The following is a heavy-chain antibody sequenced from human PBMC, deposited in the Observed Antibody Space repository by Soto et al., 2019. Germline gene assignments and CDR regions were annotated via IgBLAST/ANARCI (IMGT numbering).Heavy chain of an antibody. D-gene: IGHD6-19*01. CDR2: ISSNGGST. CDR1: GFTFSSYA. CDR3: ARAQYSSGWPFDY. J-gene: IGHJ4*02. V-gene: IGHV3-64*01. Sequence: PGGSLRLSCAASGFTFSSYAMHWVRQAPGKGLEYVSAISSNGGSTYYANSVKGRFTISRDNSKNTLYLQMGSLRAEDMAVYYCARAQYSSGWPFDYWGQGTLVTVSS.